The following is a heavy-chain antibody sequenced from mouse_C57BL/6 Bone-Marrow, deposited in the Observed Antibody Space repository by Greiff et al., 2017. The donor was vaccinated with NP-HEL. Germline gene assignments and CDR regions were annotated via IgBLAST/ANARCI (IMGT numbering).Heavy chain of an antibody. CDR1: GFTFNTYA. CDR3: VRVYDGYYGFAY. V-gene: IGHV10-3*01. CDR2: LRSKSSNYAT. D-gene: IGHD2-3*01. J-gene: IGHJ3*01. Sequence: EVKLEESGGGLVQPKGSLKLSCAASGFTFNTYAMHWVRQAPGKGLEWVARLRSKSSNYATYYADSVKDRFTISRDDSQSMLYLQMNNLKTEDTAMYYCVRVYDGYYGFAYWGQGTLVTVSA.